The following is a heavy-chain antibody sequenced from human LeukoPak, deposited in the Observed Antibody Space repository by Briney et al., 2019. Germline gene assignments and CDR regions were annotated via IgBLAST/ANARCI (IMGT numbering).Heavy chain of an antibody. CDR2: ISWDGGNT. D-gene: IGHD2-15*01. CDR3: AKDNRVGSWVGYFDY. V-gene: IGHV3-43D*03. CDR1: GFTFDDYA. Sequence: PGGSLRLSCEASGFTFDDYAMHWVRQAPGKGLEWASLISWDGGNTYYADSVKGRFTISRDNSKNSLYLQMNSLRAEDTALYYCAKDNRVGSWVGYFDYWGQGTLVTVSS. J-gene: IGHJ4*02.